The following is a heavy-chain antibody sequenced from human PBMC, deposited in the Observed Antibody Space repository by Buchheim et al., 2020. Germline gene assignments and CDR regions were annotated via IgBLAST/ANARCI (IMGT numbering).Heavy chain of an antibody. J-gene: IGHJ4*02. CDR2: INHSGST. V-gene: IGHV4-34*01. D-gene: IGHD3-3*01. Sequence: QVQLQQWGAGLLKPSETLSLTCAVYGGSFSGYYWSWIRQPPGKGLEWIGEINHSGSTNYNPSLKSRVTISVDTSKNQFSLKLNSVTAADTAVYYCARGPLLGVVIRGGVYYFDYWGQRTL. CDR1: GGSFSGYY. CDR3: ARGPLLGVVIRGGVYYFDY.